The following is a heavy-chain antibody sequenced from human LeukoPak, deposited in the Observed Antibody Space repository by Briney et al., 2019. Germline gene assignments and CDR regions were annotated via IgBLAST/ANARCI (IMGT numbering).Heavy chain of an antibody. D-gene: IGHD3-3*01. J-gene: IGHJ4*02. Sequence: ASVKVSCKVSGYTLTELSMHWVRQAPGKGLEWRGGFDPEVGETIYAQKFQGRVTMTEDTSTDTAYMELSSLRSEDTAVYYCATGFELRFLEWLFIPLRAWGQGTLVTVSS. CDR2: FDPEVGET. CDR1: GYTLTELS. V-gene: IGHV1-24*01. CDR3: ATGFELRFLEWLFIPLRA.